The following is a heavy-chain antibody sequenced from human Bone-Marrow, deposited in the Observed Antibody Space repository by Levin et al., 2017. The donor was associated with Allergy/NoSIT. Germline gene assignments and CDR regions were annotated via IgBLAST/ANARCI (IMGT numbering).Heavy chain of an antibody. Sequence: GGSLRLSCSSYGFTFSTYAMSWVRQAPGKGLEWVSSISGSGGTTLYADSVKGRFTISRDNSKNTLSLQMNSLRSDDTAVYSCVKHRPNGYFYYGMDVWGRGATVTVSS. CDR2: ISGSGGTT. CDR3: VKHRPNGYFYYGMDV. D-gene: IGHD2-8*01. J-gene: IGHJ6*02. V-gene: IGHV3-23*01. CDR1: GFTFSTYA.